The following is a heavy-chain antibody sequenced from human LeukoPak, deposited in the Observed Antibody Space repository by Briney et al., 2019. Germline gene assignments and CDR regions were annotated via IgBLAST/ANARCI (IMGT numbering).Heavy chain of an antibody. CDR2: INHSGST. V-gene: IGHV4-34*01. Sequence: SETLSLTCAVYGGSFSGYYWSWIRQPPGKGLEWIGEINHSGSTNYNPSLKSRVNISVDTSKNQFSLKLSSVTAADTAVYYCARGPKSKRLLWFGEKTYYFDYWGQGTLVTVSS. J-gene: IGHJ4*02. CDR1: GGSFSGYY. CDR3: ARGPKSKRLLWFGEKTYYFDY. D-gene: IGHD3-10*01.